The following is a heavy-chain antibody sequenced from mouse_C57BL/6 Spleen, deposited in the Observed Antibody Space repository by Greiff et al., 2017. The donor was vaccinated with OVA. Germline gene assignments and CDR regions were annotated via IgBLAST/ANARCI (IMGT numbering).Heavy chain of an antibody. V-gene: IGHV1-82*01. J-gene: IGHJ2*01. CDR1: GYAFSSSW. D-gene: IGHD1-1*01. CDR2: IYPGDGDT. Sequence: VQLQQSGPELVKPGASVKISCKASGYAFSSSWMNWVKQRPGKGLEWIGRIYPGDGDTNYNGKFKGKATLTADKSSSTAYMQLSSLTSEDSAVYFCARDELRNFDYWGQGTTLTVSS. CDR3: ARDELRNFDY.